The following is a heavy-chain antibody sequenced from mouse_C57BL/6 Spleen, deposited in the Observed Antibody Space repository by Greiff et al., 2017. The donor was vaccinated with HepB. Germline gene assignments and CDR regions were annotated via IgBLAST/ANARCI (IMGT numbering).Heavy chain of an antibody. CDR2: ISDGGSYT. Sequence: EVKLMESGGGLVKPGGSLKLSCAASGFTFSSYAMSWVRQTPEKRLEWVATISDGGSYTYYPDNVKGRFTISRDNAKNNLYLQMSHLKSEDTAMYYCARDGGYDGYYFDYWGQGTTLTVSS. D-gene: IGHD2-3*01. CDR1: GFTFSSYA. CDR3: ARDGGYDGYYFDY. J-gene: IGHJ2*01. V-gene: IGHV5-4*01.